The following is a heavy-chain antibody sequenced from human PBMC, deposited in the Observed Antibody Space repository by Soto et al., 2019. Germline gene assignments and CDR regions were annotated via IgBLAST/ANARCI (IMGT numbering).Heavy chain of an antibody. CDR3: ARGRELLAPFDD. Sequence: PGESLKISCAASGFTVSSNYMSWVRQAPGKGLEWVSVIYIGGTTYYADSVKGRFTISRDNSKNTLYLQMNSLRVEDTAVYYCARGRELLAPFDDWGQGTLGTVSS. V-gene: IGHV3-53*01. J-gene: IGHJ4*02. CDR1: GFTVSSNY. D-gene: IGHD1-26*01. CDR2: IYIGGTT.